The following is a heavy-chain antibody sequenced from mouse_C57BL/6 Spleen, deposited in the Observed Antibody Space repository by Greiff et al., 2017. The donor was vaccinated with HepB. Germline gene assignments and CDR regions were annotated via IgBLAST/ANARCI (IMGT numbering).Heavy chain of an antibody. V-gene: IGHV1-80*01. J-gene: IGHJ3*01. CDR1: GYAFSSYW. Sequence: QVQLQQSGAELVKPGASVKISCKASGYAFSSYWMNWVKQRPGKGLEWIGQIYPGDGDTNYNGKFKGKATLTADKSSSTAYMQLSSLTSEDSAVYFCAREGITTVPFAYWGQGTLVTVSA. D-gene: IGHD1-1*01. CDR2: IYPGDGDT. CDR3: AREGITTVPFAY.